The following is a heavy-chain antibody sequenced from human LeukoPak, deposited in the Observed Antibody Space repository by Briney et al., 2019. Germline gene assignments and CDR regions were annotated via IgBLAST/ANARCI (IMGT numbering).Heavy chain of an antibody. CDR3: ARDLATAYYDFWSGYYGRRMDV. V-gene: IGHV3-30*14. D-gene: IGHD3-3*01. Sequence: PGGSLRLSCAASGFTFSSYAMHWVRQAPGKGLEWVAVISYDGSNKYYADSVKGRFTISRDNSKNTLYLQMNSLRAEDTAVYYCARDLATAYYDFWSGYYGRRMDVWGQGTTVTVSS. J-gene: IGHJ6*02. CDR2: ISYDGSNK. CDR1: GFTFSSYA.